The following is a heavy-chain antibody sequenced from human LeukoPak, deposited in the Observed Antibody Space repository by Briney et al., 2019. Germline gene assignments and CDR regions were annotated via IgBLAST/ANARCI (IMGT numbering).Heavy chain of an antibody. CDR3: ARGPLGDFWSGSDLYYYYGMDV. CDR2: MNPNSGNT. D-gene: IGHD3-3*01. J-gene: IGHJ6*02. Sequence: ASVKVSCKASGYTFTSYDINWVRQATGQGLEWMGWMNPNSGNTGYAQKFQGRVTMTRNTSISTAYMELSSLRPEDTAVYYCARGPLGDFWSGSDLYYYYGMDVWGQGTTVTVSS. CDR1: GYTFTSYD. V-gene: IGHV1-8*01.